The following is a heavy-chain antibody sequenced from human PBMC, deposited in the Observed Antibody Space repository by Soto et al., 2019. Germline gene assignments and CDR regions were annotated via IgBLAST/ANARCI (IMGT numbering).Heavy chain of an antibody. CDR2: IVVGSGNT. Sequence: SVKVSCKASGFTFTSSAVQWVRQARGQRLEWIGWIVVGSGNTNYAQKFRERVTITRDMSTSTAYMELSSLRSEDTAVYYWARSSTFGVVIGSNYYYYYMDVWGKGTTVTVSS. CDR3: ARSSTFGVVIGSNYYYYYMDV. V-gene: IGHV1-58*01. J-gene: IGHJ6*03. CDR1: GFTFTSSA. D-gene: IGHD3-3*02.